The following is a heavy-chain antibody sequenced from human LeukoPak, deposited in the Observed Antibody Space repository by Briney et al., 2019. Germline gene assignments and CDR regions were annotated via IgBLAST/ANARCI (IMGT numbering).Heavy chain of an antibody. J-gene: IGHJ4*02. D-gene: IGHD3-3*01. V-gene: IGHV1-18*04. CDR3: ARSPPGVAKGPFDY. CDR1: GYTFTGYY. Sequence: ASVKVSCKASGYTFTGYYMHWVRQAPGQGLEWVGWINPYDGNTYYAQKLQDRVTMTTDTSTSTVYMELRSLRSDDAAVYCCARSPPGVAKGPFDYWGQGTLVTVYS. CDR2: INPYDGNT.